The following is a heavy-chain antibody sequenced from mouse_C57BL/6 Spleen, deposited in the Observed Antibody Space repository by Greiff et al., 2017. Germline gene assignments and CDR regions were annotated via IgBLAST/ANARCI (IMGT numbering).Heavy chain of an antibody. CDR3: ARHVGYAMDY. J-gene: IGHJ4*01. V-gene: IGHV5-12*01. CDR2: ISNGGGST. CDR1: GFTFSDYY. Sequence: EVKLVESGGGLVQPGGSLKLSCAASGFTFSDYYMYWVRQTPEKRLEWVAYISNGGGSTYYPDTVKGRFTISRDNAKNTLYLQMSRLKAEDTAMYYCARHVGYAMDYWGQGTSVTVSS.